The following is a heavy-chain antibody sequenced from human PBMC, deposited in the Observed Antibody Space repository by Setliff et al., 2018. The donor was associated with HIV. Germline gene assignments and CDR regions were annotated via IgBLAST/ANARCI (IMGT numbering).Heavy chain of an antibody. CDR2: VHYSGNT. Sequence: LPETLSLTCTLFGGSISTVTYYWAWIRQPPGKGLEWIGNVHYSGNTYYTSSLQSRVIISADTSKNQVSLRLKSVTTADTAVYYCARELYGGNSRPFDYWGQGTLVTVSS. J-gene: IGHJ4*02. CDR3: ARELYGGNSRPFDY. V-gene: IGHV4-39*07. CDR1: GGSISTVTYY. D-gene: IGHD2-21*02.